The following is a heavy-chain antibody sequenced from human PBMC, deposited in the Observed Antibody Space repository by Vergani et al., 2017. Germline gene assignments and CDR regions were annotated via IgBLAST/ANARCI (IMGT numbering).Heavy chain of an antibody. CDR1: GYTFTSYA. CDR2: INTNTGNP. CDR3: AIKGDCTNGVCYMNYYYMDV. D-gene: IGHD2-8*01. Sequence: QVQLVQSGSELKKPGASVKVSCKASGYTFTSYAMNWVRQAPGQGLEWMGWINTNTGNPTYAQGFTGRFVFSLDTSVSTAYLQISSLKAEDTAVYYCAIKGDCTNGVCYMNYYYMDVWGKGTTVTVSS. V-gene: IGHV7-4-1*02. J-gene: IGHJ6*03.